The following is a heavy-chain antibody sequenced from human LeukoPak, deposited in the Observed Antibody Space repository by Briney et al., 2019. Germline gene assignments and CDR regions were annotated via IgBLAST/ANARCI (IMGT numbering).Heavy chain of an antibody. CDR3: AKRVHSSSWYAAFDY. D-gene: IGHD6-13*01. J-gene: IGHJ4*02. Sequence: PGGSLRLSCAASGFTFSDYYMSWIRQAPGKGLEGVSYISSSSSYENYADSVKGRFTISRDNAKNSRYLQMNSLRAEDTAVYYCAKRVHSSSWYAAFDYWGQGTLVTVSS. V-gene: IGHV3-11*03. CDR2: ISSSSSYE. CDR1: GFTFSDYY.